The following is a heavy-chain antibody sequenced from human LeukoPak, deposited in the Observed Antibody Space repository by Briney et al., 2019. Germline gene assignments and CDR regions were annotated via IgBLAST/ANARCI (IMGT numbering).Heavy chain of an antibody. CDR3: ARVSAGNYFDY. D-gene: IGHD1-14*01. Sequence: ASVKVSCKASGYTLTSHGISWVRQAPGQGLEWMGWISAYNGNTNYAQKLQGRVTMTTDTSTSTAYMELRSLRSDDTAVYYCARVSAGNYFDYWGQGTLVTVSS. CDR1: GYTLTSHG. CDR2: ISAYNGNT. J-gene: IGHJ4*02. V-gene: IGHV1-18*01.